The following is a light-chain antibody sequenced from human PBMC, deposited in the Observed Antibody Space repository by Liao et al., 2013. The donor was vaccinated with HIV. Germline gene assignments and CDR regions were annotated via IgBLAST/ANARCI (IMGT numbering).Light chain of an antibody. CDR1: NIRSRG. Sequence: YVLTQPPSVSVAPGQTAVMTCGGNNIRSRGVHWYQQRPGQAPVLVMYYDQNRPSGIPERISGSISGNTATLTISGVETGDEADYYCQVWDRVSDHRGVFGGGTKLTVL. V-gene: IGLV3-21*04. J-gene: IGLJ3*02. CDR3: QVWDRVSDHRGV. CDR2: YDQ.